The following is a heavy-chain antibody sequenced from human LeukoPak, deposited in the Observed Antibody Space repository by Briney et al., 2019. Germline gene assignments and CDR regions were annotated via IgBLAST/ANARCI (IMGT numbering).Heavy chain of an antibody. V-gene: IGHV4-39*01. Sequence: PSETLSLTCTVSGGSISSSSYYWGWIRQPPGKGLEWIGSIYYSGSTYYNPSLKSRVTISVDTSKNQFFLKLSSVTAADTAVYYCARSTQIAAAPDYWGQGTLVTVSS. CDR3: ARSTQIAAAPDY. D-gene: IGHD6-13*01. CDR1: GGSISSSSYY. J-gene: IGHJ4*02. CDR2: IYYSGST.